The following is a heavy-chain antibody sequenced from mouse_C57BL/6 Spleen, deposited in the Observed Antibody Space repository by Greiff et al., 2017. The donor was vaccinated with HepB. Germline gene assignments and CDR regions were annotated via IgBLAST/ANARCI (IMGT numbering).Heavy chain of an antibody. D-gene: IGHD2-4*01. CDR2: IYPGDGDT. CDR3: AREGDYDYENAMDY. J-gene: IGHJ4*01. Sequence: VNVVESGAELVKPGASVKISCKASGYAFSSYWMNWVKQRPGKGLEWIGQIYPGDGDTNYNGKFKGKATLTADKSSSTAYMQLSSLTSEDSAVYFCAREGDYDYENAMDYWGQGTSVTVSS. V-gene: IGHV1-80*01. CDR1: GYAFSSYW.